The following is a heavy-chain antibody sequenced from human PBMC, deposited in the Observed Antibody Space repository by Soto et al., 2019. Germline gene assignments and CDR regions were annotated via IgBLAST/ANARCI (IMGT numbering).Heavy chain of an antibody. V-gene: IGHV3-9*01. J-gene: IGHJ6*02. D-gene: IGHD3-3*01. CDR1: GFTFDDYA. CDR2: ISWNSYSL. Sequence: EVQLVESGGGLVQPGRSLRLSCAASGFTFDDYAMHWVRQVPGKGLEWASGISWNSYSLGYADSVKGRFTISRENAKNSLYMQMNSLRAEDTALYYCAKDKGIRISGVVISYGMDVWGQGTTVTVSS. CDR3: AKDKGIRISGVVISYGMDV.